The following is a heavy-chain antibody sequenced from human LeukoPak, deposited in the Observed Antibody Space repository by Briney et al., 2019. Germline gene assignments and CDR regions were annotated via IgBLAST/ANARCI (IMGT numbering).Heavy chain of an antibody. D-gene: IGHD3-10*01. Sequence: AGGSLRLSCAASGFTFDDYGMSWVRQAPGKGLEWVSGINWNGGSTGYADSVKGRFTISRDNAKNSPYLQMNSLRAEDTALYYCARGGWFGELLFDYWGQGILVTVSS. J-gene: IGHJ4*02. V-gene: IGHV3-20*04. CDR3: ARGGWFGELLFDY. CDR2: INWNGGST. CDR1: GFTFDDYG.